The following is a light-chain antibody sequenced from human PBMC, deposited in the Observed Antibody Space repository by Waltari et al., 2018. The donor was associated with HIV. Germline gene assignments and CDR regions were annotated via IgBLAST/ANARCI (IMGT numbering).Light chain of an antibody. J-gene: IGLJ1*01. CDR2: DVN. CDR3: SSFAGGSTYV. V-gene: IGLV2-23*02. CDR1: SNDVGGYDF. Sequence: QSALTKPASVSGSPGQSITISCTGTSNDVGGYDFVSWYQSFPGKAHKLIIYDVNERPSGVSNRFSGSNSGNTASLTISVLQADDEVYYYYSSFAGGSTYVFGTTTKVTVL.